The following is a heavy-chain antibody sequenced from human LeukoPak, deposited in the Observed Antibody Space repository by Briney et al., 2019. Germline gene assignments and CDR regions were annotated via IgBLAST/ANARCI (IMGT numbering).Heavy chain of an antibody. Sequence: SETLSLTCAVYGGSFSGYYWSWIRQPPGKGLEWIGEINHSGSTNYNPSLKSRVTISVDTSKNQFSLKLSSVTAADTAVYYCARGGIGMVDFWSGYYHDKYNWFDPWGQGTLVTVSS. CDR3: ARGGIGMVDFWSGYYHDKYNWFDP. CDR2: INHSGST. V-gene: IGHV4-34*01. D-gene: IGHD3-3*01. CDR1: GGSFSGYY. J-gene: IGHJ5*02.